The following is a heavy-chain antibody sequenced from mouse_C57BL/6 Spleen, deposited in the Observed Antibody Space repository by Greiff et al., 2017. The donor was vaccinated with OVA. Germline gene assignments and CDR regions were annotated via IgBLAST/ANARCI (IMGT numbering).Heavy chain of an antibody. V-gene: IGHV1-19*01. Sequence: VQLKESGPVLVKPGASVKMSCKASGYTFTDYYMNWVKQSHGKSLEWIGVINPYNGGTSYNQKFKGKATLTVDKSSSTAYMELNSLTSEDSAVYYCAIGVFITTVVAEENYWGQGTTLTVSS. CDR2: INPYNGGT. J-gene: IGHJ2*01. CDR1: GYTFTDYY. CDR3: AIGVFITTVVAEENY. D-gene: IGHD1-1*01.